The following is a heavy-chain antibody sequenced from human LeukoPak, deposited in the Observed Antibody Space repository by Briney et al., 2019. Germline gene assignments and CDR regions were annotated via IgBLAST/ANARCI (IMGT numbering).Heavy chain of an antibody. CDR1: GYTLIELS. CDR2: FDPEDGET. D-gene: IGHD1-26*01. V-gene: IGHV1-24*01. Sequence: ASVKVSCKVSGYTLIELSMQWVRQAPGKGLEWMGGFDPEDGETIYAQKFQGRVTMTENTSTDTAYMELSSLRSEDTAVYYCFGSLVNGGSYHYFDYWGQGTLVTVSS. J-gene: IGHJ4*02. CDR3: FGSLVNGGSYHYFDY.